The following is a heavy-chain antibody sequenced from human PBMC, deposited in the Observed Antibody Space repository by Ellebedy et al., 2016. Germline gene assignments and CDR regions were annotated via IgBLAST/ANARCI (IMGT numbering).Heavy chain of an antibody. CDR2: INTNTGNP. CDR1: GYTFTSYG. D-gene: IGHD5-18*01. V-gene: IGHV7-4-1*01. Sequence: ASVKVSCKASGYTFTSYGISWVRQAPGQGLEWMGWINTNTGNPTYAQGFTGRFVFSLDTSVSTAYLQICSLKAEDTAVYYCARSNVDTAMGAYDYWGQGTLVTVSS. CDR3: ARSNVDTAMGAYDY. J-gene: IGHJ4*02.